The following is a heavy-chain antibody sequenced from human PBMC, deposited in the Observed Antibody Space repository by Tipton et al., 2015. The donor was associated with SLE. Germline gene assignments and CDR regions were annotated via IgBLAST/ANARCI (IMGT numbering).Heavy chain of an antibody. V-gene: IGHV4-31*03. CDR2: IYSSGST. CDR1: GGSINSGGYF. J-gene: IGHJ5*02. Sequence: GLVKPSQTLSLTCTVSGGSINSGGYFWSWIRQYPGKGLEWMGYIYSSGSTFYNPSLKSRLTISLDTSENQFSLRLNSVTAADTAIYYCASRVTGAMWFDPWGQGTLVTVSS. D-gene: IGHD7-27*01. CDR3: ASRVTGAMWFDP.